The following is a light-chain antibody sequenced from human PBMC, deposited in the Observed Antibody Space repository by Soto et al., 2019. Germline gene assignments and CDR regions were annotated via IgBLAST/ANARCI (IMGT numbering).Light chain of an antibody. CDR2: AAS. Sequence: EIVLTQSPGTLPLSPGEGATLSCRASQSISSSYLAWYQQKPGQAPRLLIYAASSRSTGSPDRFSGSGSGTDFILTIISRQSEDFAVYYCQQYNSWPPITFGQGTRLEIK. V-gene: IGKV3-20*01. CDR3: QQYNSWPPIT. CDR1: QSISSSY. J-gene: IGKJ5*01.